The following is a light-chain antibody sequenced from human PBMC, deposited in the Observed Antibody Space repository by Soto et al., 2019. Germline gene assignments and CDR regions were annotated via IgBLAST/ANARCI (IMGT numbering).Light chain of an antibody. V-gene: IGLV6-57*04. Sequence: FMLTQPHSVSESPGKTVTISCTRSSGSIASNDVQWYQQRPGSAPTTVIYEDNQRPSGVPDRFSGSIDSSSNSASLTISGLKTEDEADYYCQSYDSSIVVFGGGTKLTVL. CDR2: EDN. J-gene: IGLJ2*01. CDR1: SGSIASND. CDR3: QSYDSSIVV.